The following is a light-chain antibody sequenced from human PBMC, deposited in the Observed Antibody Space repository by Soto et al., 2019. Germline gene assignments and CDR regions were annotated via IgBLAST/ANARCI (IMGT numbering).Light chain of an antibody. V-gene: IGKV1-5*01. CDR1: QSIRSW. CDR2: DAS. Sequence: DIQMTQSPSTLSASVGDRVTITCRASQSIRSWLAWYQQKPGKAPKLLIYDASSLESGVPSRFSGSGSGTEFTLTISSLQPDAFATYYCQQYNSYLYTFGQGTKLEIK. CDR3: QQYNSYLYT. J-gene: IGKJ2*01.